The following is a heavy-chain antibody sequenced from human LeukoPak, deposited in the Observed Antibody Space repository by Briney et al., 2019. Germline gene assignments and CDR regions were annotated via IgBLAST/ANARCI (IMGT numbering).Heavy chain of an antibody. V-gene: IGHV4-39*01. CDR2: IYYSGST. D-gene: IGHD3-22*01. CDR3: ARHPIRIVVVISD. CDR1: GGSISSSSYY. J-gene: IGHJ4*02. Sequence: SSETLSLTCTVSGGSISSSSYYWGWIRQPPGKGLEWIGSIYYSGSTYYNPSLKSRVTISVDTSKNQFSLKLSSVTAADTAVYYCARHPIRIVVVISDWGQGTLVTVSS.